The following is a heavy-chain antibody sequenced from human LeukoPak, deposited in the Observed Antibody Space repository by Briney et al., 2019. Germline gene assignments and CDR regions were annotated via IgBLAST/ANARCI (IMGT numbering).Heavy chain of an antibody. V-gene: IGHV1-46*01. Sequence: ASVKVSCMASGYTFSIYYMDWVRQAPGQGLEWMGIINPTGNSTTYAQKFQGRLTMTRDTSTSTVYMELSSLRSEDTAVYYCARISSYKSPADYWGQGTLVTVSS. CDR3: ARISSYKSPADY. J-gene: IGHJ4*02. CDR2: INPTGNST. D-gene: IGHD6-6*01. CDR1: GYTFSIYY.